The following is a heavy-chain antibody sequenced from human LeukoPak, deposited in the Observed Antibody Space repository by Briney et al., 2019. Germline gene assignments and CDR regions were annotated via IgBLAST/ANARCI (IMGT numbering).Heavy chain of an antibody. CDR2: SSGANT. CDR3: AKRPFCSGGSCSRKEYHFDY. V-gene: IGHV3-23*01. J-gene: IGHJ4*02. D-gene: IGHD2-15*01. Sequence: GGSLRLSCEASGFTFSNYAMSWVRQAPGKGLEWVSTSSGANTYYSDSVKGRFTISRGNSKNTLYLQMNNLRAEDTAVYYCAKRPFCSGGSCSRKEYHFDYWGQGTLVTVSS. CDR1: GFTFSNYA.